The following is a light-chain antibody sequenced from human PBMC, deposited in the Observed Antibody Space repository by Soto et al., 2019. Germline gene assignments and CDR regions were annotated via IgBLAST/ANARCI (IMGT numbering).Light chain of an antibody. CDR3: MQGIHLPWT. V-gene: IGKV2-30*02. CDR1: QSLVHSDGIAY. J-gene: IGKJ1*01. Sequence: VVMTQSPLSLPVTLGQPASISCRSNQSLVHSDGIAYFSWFQQRPGRSPRRLIYKVSNRDSGVPDRFSGSGSGTDFTLKISRVEAEDVGVYYCMQGIHLPWTFGQGTKVDIK. CDR2: KVS.